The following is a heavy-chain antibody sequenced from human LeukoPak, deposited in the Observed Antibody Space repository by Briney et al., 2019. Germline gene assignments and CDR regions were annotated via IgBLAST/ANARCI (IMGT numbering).Heavy chain of an antibody. J-gene: IGHJ4*02. Sequence: SETLSLTCAVYGGSFSDNYWSWIRQPPGNGLEWIGSISYSGSTYYNPSLKSRVSVSLDTSKNQFSLKLSSVTAADTAVYYCAITPGPYDSSRNYYPFDYWGQGTLVTVSS. CDR3: AITPGPYDSSRNYYPFDY. CDR1: GGSFSDNY. D-gene: IGHD3-22*01. V-gene: IGHV4-34*01. CDR2: ISYSGST.